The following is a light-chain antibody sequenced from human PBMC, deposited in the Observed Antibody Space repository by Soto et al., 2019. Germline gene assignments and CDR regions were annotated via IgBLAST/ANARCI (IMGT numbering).Light chain of an antibody. CDR1: QSISGW. V-gene: IGKV1-5*01. J-gene: IGKJ3*01. Sequence: DIQMTQSPSTLSASVGDRVTITCRASQSISGWLAWYQQKPGKAPELLIYDASSLESGVPSRFSGSGSGTEFTLTISSLLPDDFGTYYCQQYDNVVFTFGPGTKVDLK. CDR3: QQYDNVVFT. CDR2: DAS.